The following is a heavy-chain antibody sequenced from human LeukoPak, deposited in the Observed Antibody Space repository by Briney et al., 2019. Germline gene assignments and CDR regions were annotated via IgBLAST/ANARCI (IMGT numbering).Heavy chain of an antibody. CDR3: ARVVPSTVQRGIIGITGGGGGYFDY. Sequence: ASQTLSLTCTVSGDSISSGDYFWSWIRQPPGKGLEWIGTIYYSGSTSHNASLKSRLTISVDTSKNQFSLKLSSVTAADTAVYYCARVVPSTVQRGIIGITGGGGGYFDYWGQGTLVTVSS. V-gene: IGHV4-30-4*01. D-gene: IGHD1-7*01. CDR1: GDSISSGDYF. J-gene: IGHJ4*02. CDR2: IYYSGST.